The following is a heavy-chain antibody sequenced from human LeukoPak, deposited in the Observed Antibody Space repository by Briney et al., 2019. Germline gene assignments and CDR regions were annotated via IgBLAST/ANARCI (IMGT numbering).Heavy chain of an antibody. CDR3: ARAIQSQLLKGYFDY. CDR1: GFTFGDYV. D-gene: IGHD2-2*01. Sequence: PGGSLRLSCAASGFTFGDYVMSWVRQAPGKGLEWISVIYSGGSAYYADFLKGRFTISRDNSKNTLYLQMNSLRADDTAVYYCARAIQSQLLKGYFDYWGQGTLVTVSS. CDR2: IYSGGSA. V-gene: IGHV3-53*01. J-gene: IGHJ4*02.